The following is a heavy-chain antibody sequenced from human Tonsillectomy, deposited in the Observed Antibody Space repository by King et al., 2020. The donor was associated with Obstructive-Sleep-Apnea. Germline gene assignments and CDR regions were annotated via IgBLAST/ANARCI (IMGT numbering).Heavy chain of an antibody. D-gene: IGHD2/OR15-2a*01. CDR1: GFTFSNYA. V-gene: IGHV3-23*04. J-gene: IGHJ5*02. CDR2: ISDSGGST. CDR3: VSGNWFDP. Sequence: QLVQSGGGLVQPGGSLRLSCAASGFTFSNYAMTWVRQAPGKGLEWVSSISDSGGSTYCADSAKGRFTISRDNSKNTLYLQMNSLTAEDTAVYYCVSGNWFDPWGQGTLVTVSS.